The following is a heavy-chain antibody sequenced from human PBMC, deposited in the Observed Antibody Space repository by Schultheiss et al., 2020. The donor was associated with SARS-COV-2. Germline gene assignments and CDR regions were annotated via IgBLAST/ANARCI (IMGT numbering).Heavy chain of an antibody. CDR2: ISWNSGSI. J-gene: IGHJ6*03. D-gene: IGHD4-11*01. CDR3: AKDRTVTTKNYYYYYMDV. CDR1: GFTFDDYA. V-gene: IGHV3-9*01. Sequence: SLKISCAASGFTFDDYAMHWVRQAPGKGLEWVSGISWNSGSIGYADSVKGRFTISRDNAKNSLYLQMNSLRAEDTALYYCAKDRTVTTKNYYYYYMDVWGKGTTVTVSS.